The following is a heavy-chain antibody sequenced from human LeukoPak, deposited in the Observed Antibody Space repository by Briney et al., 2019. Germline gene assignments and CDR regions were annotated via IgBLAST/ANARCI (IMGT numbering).Heavy chain of an antibody. V-gene: IGHV4-59*01. D-gene: IGHD3-22*01. CDR3: ARVTGYMIEDYFDY. Sequence: SETLSLTCTVSGDSISSYYWSWIRQPPGKGLEWIGYIYYSGNTNYNPSLKSRVTISVDTSKNQFSLKLSSVTAADTAVYYCARVTGYMIEDYFDYWGQGTLVTVSS. J-gene: IGHJ4*02. CDR2: IYYSGNT. CDR1: GDSISSYY.